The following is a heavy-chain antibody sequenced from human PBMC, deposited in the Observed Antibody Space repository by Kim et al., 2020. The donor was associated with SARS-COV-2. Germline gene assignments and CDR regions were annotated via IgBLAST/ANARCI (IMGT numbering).Heavy chain of an antibody. CDR3: ARTGYSYGQEFDY. J-gene: IGHJ4*02. V-gene: IGHV4-31*03. CDR1: GGSISSGGYY. D-gene: IGHD5-18*01. Sequence: SETLSLTCTVSGGSISSGGYYWSWIRQHPGKGLEWIGYIYYSGSTYYNPSLKSRVTISVDTSKNQFSLKLSSVTAADTAVYYCARTGYSYGQEFDYWGQGTLVTVSS. CDR2: IYYSGST.